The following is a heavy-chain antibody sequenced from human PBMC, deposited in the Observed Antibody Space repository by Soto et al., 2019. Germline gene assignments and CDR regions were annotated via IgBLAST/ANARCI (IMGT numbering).Heavy chain of an antibody. CDR2: ISYDGSNK. J-gene: IGHJ6*02. D-gene: IGHD3-3*01. Sequence: GGSLRLSCAASGFTFSSYAMHWVRQAPGKGLEWVAVISYDGSNKYYADSVKGRFTISRDNSKNTLYLQMNSLRAEDTAVYYCARFPPPIFGVVGYYYGMDVWGQGTTVTVSS. V-gene: IGHV3-30-3*01. CDR1: GFTFSSYA. CDR3: ARFPPPIFGVVGYYYGMDV.